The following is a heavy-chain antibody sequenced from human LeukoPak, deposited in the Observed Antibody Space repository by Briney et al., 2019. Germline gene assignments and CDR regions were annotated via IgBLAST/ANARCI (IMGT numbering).Heavy chain of an antibody. Sequence: PSETLSLTCTVSGGSISSYYWSWIRQPAGKGLEWIGRIYTSGSTNYNPSPKSRVTMSVATSNNQFSLKLSSVNAAGTAVYYCARDTTSVAGYYYYMDVWGKGTTVTVSS. V-gene: IGHV4-4*07. CDR1: GGSISSYY. CDR2: IYTSGST. J-gene: IGHJ6*03. CDR3: ARDTTSVAGYYYYMDV. D-gene: IGHD6-19*01.